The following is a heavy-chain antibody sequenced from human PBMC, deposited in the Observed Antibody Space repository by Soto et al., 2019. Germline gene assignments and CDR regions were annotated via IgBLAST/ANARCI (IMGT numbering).Heavy chain of an antibody. V-gene: IGHV4-59*01. Sequence: PSETLSLTCTVSGGSISSYYWSWIRQPPGKGLEWIGYIYYSGSTNYNPSLKSRVTISVDTSKNQFSLKLSSVTAADTAVYYCAGTLLVPAAKARIYYYYGMDVWGQGTTVTVSS. CDR2: IYYSGST. J-gene: IGHJ6*02. D-gene: IGHD2-2*01. CDR3: AGTLLVPAAKARIYYYYGMDV. CDR1: GGSISSYY.